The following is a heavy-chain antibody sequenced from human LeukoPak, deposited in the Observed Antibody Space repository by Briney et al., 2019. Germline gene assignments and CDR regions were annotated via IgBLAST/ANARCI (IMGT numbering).Heavy chain of an antibody. J-gene: IGHJ3*02. CDR2: ISPNNGNT. Sequence: ASVDVSCKAFGYTFDTSSISWVRQAPGQRLEWMGWISPNNGNTHYAQGVQGRVTMTTDTSRSTAYMELRSLRSDDTAVYYCTRVRNSNNWWGAFDIWGQGTMVTVSS. D-gene: IGHD1-1*01. V-gene: IGHV1-18*01. CDR1: GYTFDTSS. CDR3: TRVRNSNNWWGAFDI.